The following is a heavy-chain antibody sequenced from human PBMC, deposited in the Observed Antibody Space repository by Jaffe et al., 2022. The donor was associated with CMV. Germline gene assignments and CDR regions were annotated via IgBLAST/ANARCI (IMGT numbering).Heavy chain of an antibody. V-gene: IGHV2-70*13. CDR1: GFSLTTTGMC. CDR3: ARIFGFKDAFDI. D-gene: IGHD3-16*01. Sequence: QVTLRESGPALVKPTQTLTLTCTVSGFSLTTTGMCVSWIRQPPGKALEWLARIDWDNDKYYRISLKTRLTISKDTSKNQVVLTMTDMDPVDTATYYCARIFGFKDAFDIWGQGTMVTVSS. CDR2: IDWDNDK. J-gene: IGHJ3*02.